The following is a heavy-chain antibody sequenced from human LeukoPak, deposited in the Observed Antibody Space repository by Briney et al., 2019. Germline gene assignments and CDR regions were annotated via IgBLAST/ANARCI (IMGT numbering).Heavy chain of an antibody. CDR3: AREGSSSWPEGY. D-gene: IGHD6-13*01. CDR1: GGSISSGGYY. V-gene: IGHV4-30-2*01. Sequence: PSQTLSLTCTVSGGSISSGGYYWSWIRQPPGKGLEWIGYIYHSGSTYYNPSLKSRVTISVDRSKNQFSLKLSSVTAADTAVYYCAREGSSSWPEGYWGQGTLVTVSS. J-gene: IGHJ4*02. CDR2: IYHSGST.